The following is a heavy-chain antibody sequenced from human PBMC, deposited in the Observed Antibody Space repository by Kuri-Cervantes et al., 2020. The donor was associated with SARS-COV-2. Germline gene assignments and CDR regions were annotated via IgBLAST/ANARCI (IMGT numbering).Heavy chain of an antibody. J-gene: IGHJ4*02. V-gene: IGHV3-53*01. CDR1: GFTVSSNY. Sequence: GESLKISCAASGFTVSSNYMSWVRQAPGKGLEWVSVIYSGGSTYYADSVKGRFTISRDNSKNTLYLQMNSLRAEDTAVYYCASGILYRWEGYFYYWGQGTLVTVSS. CDR3: ASGILYRWEGYFYY. D-gene: IGHD2-15*01. CDR2: IYSGGST.